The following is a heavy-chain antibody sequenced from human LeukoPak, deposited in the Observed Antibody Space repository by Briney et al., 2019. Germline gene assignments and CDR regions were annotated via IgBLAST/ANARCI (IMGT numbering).Heavy chain of an antibody. CDR1: GYTFTSYG. CDR2: ISAYNGNT. V-gene: IGHV1-18*04. J-gene: IGHJ1*01. CDR3: ASYDILTGYRYFQH. D-gene: IGHD3-9*01. Sequence: GASVKVSCKASGYTFTSYGISWGRQAPGQGLEWRGWISAYNGNTNYAQKLQGRVTMTTDTSTSTAYMELRSLRSDDPAVYYCASYDILTGYRYFQHWGQGTLVTVSS.